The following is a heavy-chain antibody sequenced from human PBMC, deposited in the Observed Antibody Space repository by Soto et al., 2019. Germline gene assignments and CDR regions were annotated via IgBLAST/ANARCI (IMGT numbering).Heavy chain of an antibody. CDR2: IIPILGIA. CDR3: ARDPGQQLVRYYYYGMDV. D-gene: IGHD6-13*01. Sequence: QVQLVQSGAEVKKPGSSVKVSCKASGGTFSSYTISWVRQAPGQGLEWMGRIIPILGIANYAQKFQGRVTITADKSTSTADMELSSLRSEDTAVYYCARDPGQQLVRYYYYGMDVWGQGTTVTVSS. V-gene: IGHV1-69*08. J-gene: IGHJ6*02. CDR1: GGTFSSYT.